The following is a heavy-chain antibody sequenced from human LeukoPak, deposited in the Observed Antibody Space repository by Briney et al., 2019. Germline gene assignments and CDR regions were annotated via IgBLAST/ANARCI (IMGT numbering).Heavy chain of an antibody. CDR1: GGTFSSYA. CDR3: ARVGLKDYYSYMDI. J-gene: IGHJ6*03. Sequence: SVKVSCKASGGTFSSYAISWVRQAPGQGLEWMGRIIPIFGTANYAQKFQGRVTITTDESTSTAYMELSSLRSEDTAVYYCARVGLKDYYSYMDIWGKGTTVTVSS. D-gene: IGHD3/OR15-3a*01. CDR2: IIPIFGTA. V-gene: IGHV1-69*05.